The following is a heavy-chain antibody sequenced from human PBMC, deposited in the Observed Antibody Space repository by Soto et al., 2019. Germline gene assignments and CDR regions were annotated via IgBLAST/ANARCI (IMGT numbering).Heavy chain of an antibody. D-gene: IGHD5-12*01. CDR3: ARDRGYTGYDFAY. Sequence: EVHLVESGGGLVQPGGSLRLSCAASGFTFSRYAMNWIRQAPGKGLEWVSYINHDSRTIYYADSVKGRFTISRDNANNLLSLQINSLRAEDTAVYYFARDRGYTGYDFAYWGQGTLVTVSS. V-gene: IGHV3-48*01. CDR1: GFTFSRYA. J-gene: IGHJ4*02. CDR2: INHDSRTI.